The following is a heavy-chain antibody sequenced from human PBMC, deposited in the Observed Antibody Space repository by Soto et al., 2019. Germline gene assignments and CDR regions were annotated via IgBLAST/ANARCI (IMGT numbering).Heavy chain of an antibody. Sequence: PGGSLRLSCAASGFTFSSYSMNWVRQAPGKGLEWVSSISSSSSYIYYADSVKGRFTSSRDNAKNSLYLQMNSLRAEDTAVYYCARDRKTAFEAIAYWGQGTLVTVSS. CDR3: ARDRKTAFEAIAY. CDR1: GFTFSSYS. V-gene: IGHV3-21*01. D-gene: IGHD6-25*01. J-gene: IGHJ4*02. CDR2: ISSSSSYI.